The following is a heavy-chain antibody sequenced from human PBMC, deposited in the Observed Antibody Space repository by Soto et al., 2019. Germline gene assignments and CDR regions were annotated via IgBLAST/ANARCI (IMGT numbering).Heavy chain of an antibody. J-gene: IGHJ4*02. V-gene: IGHV4-39*01. CDR2: IYYSGST. CDR1: GGSISSSSYY. D-gene: IGHD6-13*01. Sequence: PSETLSLTCTVSGGSISSSSYYWGWIRQPPGKGLEWIGSIYYSGSTYYNPSLKSRVTLSVDTSKNQFSLKLSSVTAADTAVYYCARAEQQLAFYFDYWGQGTLVTVSS. CDR3: ARAEQQLAFYFDY.